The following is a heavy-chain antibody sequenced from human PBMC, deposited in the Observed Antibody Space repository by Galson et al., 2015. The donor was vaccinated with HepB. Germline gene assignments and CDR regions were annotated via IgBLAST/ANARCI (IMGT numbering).Heavy chain of an antibody. CDR1: GYAFTSYA. V-gene: IGHV1-3*01. CDR2: INAGNGNT. Sequence: SVKVSCKASGYAFTSYAMHWVRQAPGQRLEWMGWINAGNGNTKYSQKFQGRVTITRDTSASTAYMELSSLRSEDTAVYYCASQWFGESYFDYWGQGTLVTVSS. D-gene: IGHD3-10*01. J-gene: IGHJ4*02. CDR3: ASQWFGESYFDY.